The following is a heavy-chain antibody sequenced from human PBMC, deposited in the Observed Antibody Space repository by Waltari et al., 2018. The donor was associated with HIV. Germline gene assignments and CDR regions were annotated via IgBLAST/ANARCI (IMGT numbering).Heavy chain of an antibody. CDR1: GFSFSGYW. D-gene: IGHD4-17*01. CDR2: IGQDGSEK. J-gene: IGHJ4*02. V-gene: IGHV3-7*01. Sequence: LVESGGYLVQPGGSLSLPFAASGFSFSGYWTSWVRQAPGKGLEWVANIGQDGSEKHYVDSVKGRFTISRDNAKNSLYLQMNNLRAEDTAVYYCARGYGAHSWGQGTLVTVSS. CDR3: ARGYGAHS.